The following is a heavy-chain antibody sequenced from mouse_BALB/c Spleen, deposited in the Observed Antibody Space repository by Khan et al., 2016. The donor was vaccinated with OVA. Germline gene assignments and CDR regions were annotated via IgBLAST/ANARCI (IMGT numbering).Heavy chain of an antibody. Sequence: EVELVESGGGLVQPGGSRKLSCAASGFTFSSFGIHWVRQAPKKGLEWVAYISSGSITIYYVDTVKGRFTISRDIPKNTLFLQMTSLRSEDTAMYYCARSGGNFHWYFDVWGAGTSVTVSS. J-gene: IGHJ1*01. CDR3: ARSGGNFHWYFDV. V-gene: IGHV5-17*02. CDR1: GFTFSSFG. D-gene: IGHD2-1*01. CDR2: ISSGSITI.